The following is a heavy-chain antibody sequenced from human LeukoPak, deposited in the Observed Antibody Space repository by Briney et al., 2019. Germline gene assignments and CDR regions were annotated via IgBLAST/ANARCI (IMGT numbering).Heavy chain of an antibody. D-gene: IGHD4-23*01. CDR1: GGSISSYY. V-gene: IGHV4-59*01. J-gene: IGHJ6*03. Sequence: SETLSLTCTVSGGSISSYYWSWIRQPSGKGLEWIGYIYYSGSTNYNPSLKSRVTISVDTSKNQFSLKLSSVTAADTAVYYCARGKPGYGGNSLYYYYYYYMDVWGKGTTVTISS. CDR3: ARGKPGYGGNSLYYYYYYYMDV. CDR2: IYYSGST.